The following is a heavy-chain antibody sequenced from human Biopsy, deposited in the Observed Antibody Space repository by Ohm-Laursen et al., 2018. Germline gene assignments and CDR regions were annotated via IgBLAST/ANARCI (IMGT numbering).Heavy chain of an antibody. V-gene: IGHV1-69*13. D-gene: IGHD6-19*01. CDR2: IITVTETA. Sequence: SVKVSCKASGGAFTNYAINWARQAPGHGLEWMGGIITVTETAGYAERFQGRVTITADVTTTTAYMDLSGLRSEDTAVYYCVAYPSSGFFENNDDFAMDVWGQGTTVIVSS. CDR1: GGAFTNYA. CDR3: VAYPSSGFFENNDDFAMDV. J-gene: IGHJ6*02.